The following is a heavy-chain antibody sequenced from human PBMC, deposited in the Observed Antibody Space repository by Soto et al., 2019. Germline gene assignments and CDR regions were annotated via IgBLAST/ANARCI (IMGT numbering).Heavy chain of an antibody. CDR2: ISGVRDYI. CDR1: GFTFSYYP. CDR3: AREGVHNYTEYYFDY. V-gene: IGHV3-21*06. D-gene: IGHD3-10*01. J-gene: IGHJ4*02. Sequence: EVQLVESGGGLVNPGGSLRLSCAASGFTFSYYPLHWVRRAPGKGLEWVSSISGVRDYIRYADSVTGRFAISRDNAKTSLYLQLNSLTAEDTAVYYCAREGVHNYTEYYFDYWGQGTLVTVSS.